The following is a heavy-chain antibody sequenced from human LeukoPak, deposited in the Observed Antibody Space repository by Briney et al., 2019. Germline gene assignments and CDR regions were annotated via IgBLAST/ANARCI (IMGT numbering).Heavy chain of an antibody. V-gene: IGHV4-30-4*08. CDR3: ARAKLWLRPPLTNNWFDP. CDR2: IYYSGST. J-gene: IGHJ5*02. CDR1: GGSFSGYY. Sequence: SETLSLTCAVYGGSFSGYYWSWIRQPPGKGLEWIGYIYYSGSTYYNPSLKSRVTISVDTSKNQFSLKLSSVTAADTAVYYCARAKLWLRPPLTNNWFDPWGQGTLVTVSS. D-gene: IGHD5-18*01.